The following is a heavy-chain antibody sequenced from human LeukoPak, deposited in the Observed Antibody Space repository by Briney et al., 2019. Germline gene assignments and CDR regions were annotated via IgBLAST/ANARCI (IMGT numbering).Heavy chain of an antibody. CDR3: AKAYYSDSSGFSS. CDR2: ISGSGDST. J-gene: IGHJ1*01. CDR1: GFTFSGYV. D-gene: IGHD3-22*01. Sequence: GGSLRLSCAASGFTFSGYVMSWVRQAPGKGLDWVSAISGSGDSTYYADSVKGRFTISRDNSKNTLFLQMNSLRAEDTAAYYCAKAYYSDSSGFSSWGQGTLVTVSS. V-gene: IGHV3-23*01.